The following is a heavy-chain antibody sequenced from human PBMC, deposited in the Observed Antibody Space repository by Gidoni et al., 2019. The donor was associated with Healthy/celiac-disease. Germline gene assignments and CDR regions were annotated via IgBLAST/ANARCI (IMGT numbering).Heavy chain of an antibody. J-gene: IGHJ6*02. CDR1: GFTFSSYS. D-gene: IGHD5-12*01. CDR3: ARDGVEMATYGMDV. V-gene: IGHV3-21*01. CDR2: ISSSSSYI. Sequence: EVQLVESGGGLVKPGGSLRLSCAASGFTFSSYSMNWVRQAPGKGLEWVSSISSSSSYIYYADSVKGRFTISRDNAKNSLYLQMNSLRAEDTAVYYCARDGVEMATYGMDVWGQGTTVTVSS.